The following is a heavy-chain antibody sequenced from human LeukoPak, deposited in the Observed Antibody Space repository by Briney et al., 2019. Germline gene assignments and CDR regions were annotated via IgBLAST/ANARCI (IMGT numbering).Heavy chain of an antibody. CDR1: GGSISSGDYY. Sequence: PSQTLSLTCTVSGGSISSGDYYWSWIRQLPGKGLQWIGYIYYSGTTYYYNPSLRSRVTISLDTSKNQVSLKLTSVTAADTAVYYCARATGPSSGYYYNDYWGQGTLVTVSS. J-gene: IGHJ4*02. D-gene: IGHD3-22*01. CDR2: IYYSGTTY. CDR3: ARATGPSSGYYYNDY. V-gene: IGHV4-30-4*01.